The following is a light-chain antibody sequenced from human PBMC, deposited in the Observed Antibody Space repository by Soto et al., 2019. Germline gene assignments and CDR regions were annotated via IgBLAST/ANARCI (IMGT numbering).Light chain of an antibody. CDR3: QQYNNWPSWT. J-gene: IGKJ1*01. CDR1: QSVRSGY. Sequence: EIVLTQSPGTLSLSPGEGVTLSCRASQSVRSGYLAWYQQKPGQAPRLLIYGAFVRATGIPDRFSGSGSGTEFTLTISSLQSEDFAVYYCQQYNNWPSWTFGQGTKVDIK. V-gene: IGKV3D-15*01. CDR2: GAF.